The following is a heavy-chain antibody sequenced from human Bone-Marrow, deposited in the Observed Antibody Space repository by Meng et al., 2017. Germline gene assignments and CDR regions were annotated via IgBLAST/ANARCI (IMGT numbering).Heavy chain of an antibody. Sequence: QLQLKESGPGSVKPPQTLSLTCTVSGGSISSGNHYWSWIRQHPGKGPEYIGYIYYSGSTYYNPSLKSRVIISVDTSKNQFSLRLNSVTAADTAVYYCARDIRQGGNIWFDPWGQGTLVTVSS. CDR3: ARDIRQGGNIWFDP. D-gene: IGHD3-16*01. V-gene: IGHV4-31*03. J-gene: IGHJ5*02. CDR2: IYYSGST. CDR1: GGSISSGNHY.